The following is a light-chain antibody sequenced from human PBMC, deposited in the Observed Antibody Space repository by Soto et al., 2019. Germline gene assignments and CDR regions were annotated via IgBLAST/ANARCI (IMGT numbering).Light chain of an antibody. Sequence: QSVLTQPASVSGSPGQSITNACTGTSSDVGGYNSVSWYQQHPGKVPKLIIYDVNNRPSGVSWRFSGSKSGNTASLTVSGLQAEDEADYYCSSYASSSTLVFGGGTKLTVL. CDR2: DVN. V-gene: IGLV2-14*03. CDR3: SSYASSSTLV. CDR1: SSDVGGYNS. J-gene: IGLJ2*01.